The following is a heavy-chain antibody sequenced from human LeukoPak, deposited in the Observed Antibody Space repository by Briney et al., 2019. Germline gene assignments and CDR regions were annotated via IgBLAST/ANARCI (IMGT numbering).Heavy chain of an antibody. V-gene: IGHV4-39*07. CDR2: IYYSGST. CDR1: GGSIGSSSYY. Sequence: SETLSLTCTVSGGSIGSSSYYWGWIRQPPGKGLEWIGSIYYSGSTYYNPSLESRVTISVDTSKNQFSLKLSSVTAADTAVYYCAIFRGLGYRSSTSCYLPYYFDYWGQGTLVTVSS. D-gene: IGHD2-2*01. CDR3: AIFRGLGYRSSTSCYLPYYFDY. J-gene: IGHJ4*02.